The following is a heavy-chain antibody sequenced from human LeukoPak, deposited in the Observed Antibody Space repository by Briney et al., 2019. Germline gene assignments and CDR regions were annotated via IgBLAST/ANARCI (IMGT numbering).Heavy chain of an antibody. CDR2: IKADGTEK. J-gene: IGHJ4*02. CDR1: GFTFSTYW. D-gene: IGHD5-18*01. CDR3: TRRVGYTHDY. Sequence: GGSLRLSCAASGFTFSTYWMSWVRQAPGKRLEWVANIKADGTEKYYVDSVRGRFTISRDNAKNSLYLQMNSLRVEDTAQYYCTRRVGYTHDYWGQGALVTVSS. V-gene: IGHV3-7*04.